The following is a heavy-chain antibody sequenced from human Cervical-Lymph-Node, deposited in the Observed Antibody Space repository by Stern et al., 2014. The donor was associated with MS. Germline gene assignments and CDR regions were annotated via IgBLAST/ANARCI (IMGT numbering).Heavy chain of an antibody. CDR1: GDTFSSYA. CDR3: ARGGGLVGYFDY. J-gene: IGHJ4*02. D-gene: IGHD1-26*01. Sequence: MQLVESGAEVKKPGSSVKVSCKASGDTFSSYAINWVRQVPGQGLEWMGGITPVFGTTNSAQKFQGRVTITADKSTNTAYMELMTLRSEDTAVYYCARGGGLVGYFDYWGQGTLVSVSS. CDR2: ITPVFGTT. V-gene: IGHV1-69*06.